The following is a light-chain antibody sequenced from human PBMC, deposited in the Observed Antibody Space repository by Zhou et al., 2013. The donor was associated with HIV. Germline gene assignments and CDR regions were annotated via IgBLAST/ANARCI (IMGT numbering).Light chain of an antibody. J-gene: IGKJ2*01. CDR1: QSIIGNC. CDR2: GAS. Sequence: EIVLTQSPGTLSLSPGERATLSCRASQSIIGNCLAWYQQIRGQAPRLLIYGASNRATGIPDRFSGSGSGTDFALTLSRLEPEDFAVYYCQQYGRSPPTFGQGTKLEIK. V-gene: IGKV3-20*01. CDR3: QQYGRSPPT.